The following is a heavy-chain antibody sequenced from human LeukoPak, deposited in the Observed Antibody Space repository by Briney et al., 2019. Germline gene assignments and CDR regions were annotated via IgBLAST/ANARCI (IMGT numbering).Heavy chain of an antibody. J-gene: IGHJ5*02. CDR2: ISYDGNNK. CDR1: GFTFTNYT. Sequence: GGSLRLSCAASGFTFTNYTMHWVRQAPGTGLEWAAVISYDGNNKYYADSVKGRFTISRGNSKNTLYLQMNSLRAEDTAIYYCARAYCSSPSCYNEDWFDPWGQGTLVTVSS. V-gene: IGHV3-30-3*01. D-gene: IGHD2-2*02. CDR3: ARAYCSSPSCYNEDWFDP.